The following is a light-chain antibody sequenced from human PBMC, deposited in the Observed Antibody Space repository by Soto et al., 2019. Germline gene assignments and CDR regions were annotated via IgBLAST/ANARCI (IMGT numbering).Light chain of an antibody. CDR2: DAS. V-gene: IGKV1-5*01. CDR3: QHYNSYSPWT. J-gene: IGKJ1*01. CDR1: QSISSW. Sequence: DIQMTQSPSTLSASVGDRVTITCRASQSISSWLAWYQQKPGKAPKLLIYDASSLESGVPSRFSGSGSMTEFSLTISSLQPDDFATYYCQHYNSYSPWTFGQGTKVDIK.